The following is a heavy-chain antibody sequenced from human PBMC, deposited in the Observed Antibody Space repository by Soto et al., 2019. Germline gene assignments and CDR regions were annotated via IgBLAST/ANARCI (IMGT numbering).Heavy chain of an antibody. Sequence: GGSLRLSCAASGFTFSSYSMNWVRQAPGKGLEWVSSISSSSSYIYYADSVKGRFTISRDNAKNSLYLQMNSLRAEDTAVYYCARDLQIVGAPAEYADEGNWFDPWGQGTLVTVSS. V-gene: IGHV3-21*01. D-gene: IGHD1-26*01. CDR2: ISSSSSYI. CDR3: ARDLQIVGAPAEYADEGNWFDP. J-gene: IGHJ5*02. CDR1: GFTFSSYS.